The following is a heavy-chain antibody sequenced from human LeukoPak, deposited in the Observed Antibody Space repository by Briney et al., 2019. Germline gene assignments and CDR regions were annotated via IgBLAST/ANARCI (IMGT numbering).Heavy chain of an antibody. CDR2: IRYDGTNQ. CDR3: ATAEWHITMTPRFDY. CDR1: GFTFSSYG. V-gene: IGHV3-30*02. Sequence: GGSLRLSCAASGFTFSSYGMHWLRQAPGKGLEWVAFIRYDGTNQYYADSVKGRFTISRDNSKYTLYLQMNSLRAEDKAVYYYATAEWHITMTPRFDYWGQGTLVTVSS. J-gene: IGHJ4*02. D-gene: IGHD3-22*01.